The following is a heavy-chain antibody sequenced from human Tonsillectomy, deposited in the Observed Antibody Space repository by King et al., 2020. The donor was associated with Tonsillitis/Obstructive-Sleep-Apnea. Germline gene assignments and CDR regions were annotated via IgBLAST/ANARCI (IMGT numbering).Heavy chain of an antibody. D-gene: IGHD3-16*02. Sequence: VQLVESGGGLVKRGGSLRLSCAASGFTFTNAWMNWVRQAPGKGLEWVGRIKSKTDGGTTDYAAPVKGRFTISRDDSKNTLYLQMNSLKTEDTAVYYCLLYYDYVWGSYPPVWGQGTTVTVSS. CDR1: GFTFTNAW. CDR3: LLYYDYVWGSYPPV. CDR2: IKSKTDGGTT. V-gene: IGHV3-15*07. J-gene: IGHJ6*02.